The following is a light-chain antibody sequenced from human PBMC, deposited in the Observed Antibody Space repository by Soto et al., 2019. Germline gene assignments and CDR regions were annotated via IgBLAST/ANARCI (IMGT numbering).Light chain of an antibody. CDR1: QSLAYSDGNTY. J-gene: IGKJ2*01. CDR2: KVS. Sequence: DVVMTQSPLSLPVTLGQPASISCRSSQSLAYSDGNTYLNWFQQRPGQSPRRLIYKVSNRDSGVPDRFSGSGSGTDFTLKISRVEAEDVGVYYCMQGTHWPTYTFGQGTKLEIK. CDR3: MQGTHWPTYT. V-gene: IGKV2-30*01.